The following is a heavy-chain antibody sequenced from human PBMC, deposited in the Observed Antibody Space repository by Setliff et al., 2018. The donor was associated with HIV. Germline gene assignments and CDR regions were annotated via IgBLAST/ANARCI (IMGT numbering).Heavy chain of an antibody. Sequence: GGSLRLSCSASGFTFSSYAMHWVRQAPGKGLEYVSAISSNGGSTYYADSVKGRFTISRDNSKNTLYLQMSSLRAEDTAVHYCVKGGYNFWSGYPDAFDIWGQGTMVTVSS. J-gene: IGHJ3*02. V-gene: IGHV3-64D*09. CDR1: GFTFSSYA. CDR3: VKGGYNFWSGYPDAFDI. CDR2: ISSNGGST. D-gene: IGHD3-3*01.